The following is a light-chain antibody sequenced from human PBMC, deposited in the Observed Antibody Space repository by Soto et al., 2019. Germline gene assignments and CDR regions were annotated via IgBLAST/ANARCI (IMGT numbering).Light chain of an antibody. CDR1: SSDVGGYNY. Sequence: QSVLTQPPSASGSPGQSVTISCTGTSSDVGGYNYVSWYQQHPGKAPKLMTYEVSKRPSGVPDRLSGSKSGNTASLTVSGLQVEDEADYYCASYTGSDTLVFGGGTQLTVL. CDR2: EVS. CDR3: ASYTGSDTLV. V-gene: IGLV2-8*01. J-gene: IGLJ2*01.